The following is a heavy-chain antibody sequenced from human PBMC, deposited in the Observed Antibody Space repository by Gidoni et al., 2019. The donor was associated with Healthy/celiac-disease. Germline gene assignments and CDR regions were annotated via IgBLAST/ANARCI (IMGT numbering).Heavy chain of an antibody. Sequence: QLQLQESGPGLVKHSETPSLTCTVTGGAISRSRYDWGWLSQPPGKGLEWIGSIYYRGSTYYHPSLMSRVTISVDTSKTQFSLKLSSVTAADTAVYYCARMPITIFGVVIMAADAFDIWGQGTMVTVSS. D-gene: IGHD3-3*01. CDR1: GGAISRSRYD. J-gene: IGHJ3*02. CDR3: ARMPITIFGVVIMAADAFDI. CDR2: IYYRGST. V-gene: IGHV4-39*01.